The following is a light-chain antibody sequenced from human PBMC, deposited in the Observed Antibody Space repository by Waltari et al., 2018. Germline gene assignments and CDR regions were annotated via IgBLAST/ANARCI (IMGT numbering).Light chain of an antibody. V-gene: IGLV1-44*01. Sequence: QSVLTQPHSASGTPGQRVTISCSGGSSNIGSNVVTWYQQFPGTAPKLLIYSIRQRPSGVAYRFAGCKSGNSAALAISGLQSEDEAVFYSASWDDSLNGWVFGGGTKLTVL. CDR3: ASWDDSLNGWV. CDR2: SIR. CDR1: SSNIGSNV. J-gene: IGLJ3*02.